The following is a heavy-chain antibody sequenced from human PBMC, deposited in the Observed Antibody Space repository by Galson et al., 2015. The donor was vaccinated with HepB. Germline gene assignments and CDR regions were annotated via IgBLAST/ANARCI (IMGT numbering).Heavy chain of an antibody. D-gene: IGHD2-15*01. CDR2: IYYSGST. CDR3: ARGEYCSGGSCYSFDY. J-gene: IGHJ4*02. V-gene: IGHV4-30-4*01. Sequence: TLSLTCTVSGGSIRSGDYYWSWIRQPPGKGLEWIGYIYYSGSTYYNPSLKSRVTISVDTSKNQFSLKLSSVSAADTAVYYCARGEYCSGGSCYSFDYWGQGTLVTVSS. CDR1: GGSIRSGDYY.